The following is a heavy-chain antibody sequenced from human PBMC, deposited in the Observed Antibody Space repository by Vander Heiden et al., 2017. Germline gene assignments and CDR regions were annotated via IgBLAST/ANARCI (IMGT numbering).Heavy chain of an antibody. CDR1: GFIFYNCP. Sequence: EAQLVESGGDLVQSGDSLRLSCAASGFIFYNCPMTWVRQPPGKGLEWVATIGTGGDTYYAASVKGRFNIFRDNSRDTVYLEMTHLRGDDTALYYCAEWVGFGGSSNWFDSWGPGTLVTVSS. J-gene: IGHJ5*01. CDR2: IGTGGDT. V-gene: IGHV3-23*04. CDR3: AEWVGFGGSSNWFDS. D-gene: IGHD3-10*01.